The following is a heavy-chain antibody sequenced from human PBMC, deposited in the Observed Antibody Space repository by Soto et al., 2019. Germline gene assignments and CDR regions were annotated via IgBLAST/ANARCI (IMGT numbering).Heavy chain of an antibody. CDR3: ARVQNIIVPGTRWFDP. Sequence: EVQLMESGGGLVKPGGSLRLSCAASRFSFSSYGMTWVRQAPGKGLEWVSSISSSSSYVLYADSVRGRFTISRDNAKNSLFLQMNSLRVEDTAVYYCARVQNIIVPGTRWFDPWGQGTQATVSS. CDR1: RFSFSSYG. J-gene: IGHJ5*02. D-gene: IGHD3-22*01. CDR2: ISSSSSYV. V-gene: IGHV3-21*06.